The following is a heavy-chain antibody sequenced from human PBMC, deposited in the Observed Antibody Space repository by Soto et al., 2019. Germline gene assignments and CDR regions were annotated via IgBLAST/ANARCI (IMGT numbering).Heavy chain of an antibody. J-gene: IGHJ5*02. CDR3: ARGGDYSYGLIWFDP. CDR1: GGSISSYY. D-gene: IGHD5-18*01. V-gene: IGHV4-4*07. Sequence: SETLSLTCTVSGGSISSYYWSWIRQPAGKGLEWIGRIYTSGSTNYNPSLKSRVTMSVDTSKNQFSLKLSSVTAADTAVEYCARGGDYSYGLIWFDPWCQGTLVTFS. CDR2: IYTSGST.